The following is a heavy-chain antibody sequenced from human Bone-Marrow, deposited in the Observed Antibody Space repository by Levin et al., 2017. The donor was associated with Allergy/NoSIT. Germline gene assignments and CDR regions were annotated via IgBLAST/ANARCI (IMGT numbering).Heavy chain of an antibody. D-gene: IGHD2-15*01. CDR3: ARAIGYCSDSSCSSPLGMDV. CDR1: GFTFSDYY. Sequence: GESLKISCAGSGFTFSDYYMSWIRQAPGKGLEWVSYISGRGSGIYYGDSVEGRVTTSRDNAKNSLYLQMNSLRAEDTAVYYCARAIGYCSDSSCSSPLGMDVWGPGTTVTVSS. J-gene: IGHJ6*02. CDR2: ISGRGSGI. V-gene: IGHV3-11*01.